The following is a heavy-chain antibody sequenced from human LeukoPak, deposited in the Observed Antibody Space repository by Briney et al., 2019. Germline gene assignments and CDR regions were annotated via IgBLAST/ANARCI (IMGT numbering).Heavy chain of an antibody. CDR2: INHSGST. Sequence: SETLSLTCAVYGGSFSGYYWSWIRQPPGKGLEWIGEINHSGSTNYNPSLKSRVTISVDTSKNQFSLKLSSVTAADTAVYYCARGPPNPRYCSSTSCPYYFDYWGQGTLVTVSS. D-gene: IGHD2-2*01. J-gene: IGHJ4*02. V-gene: IGHV4-34*01. CDR1: GGSFSGYY. CDR3: ARGPPNPRYCSSTSCPYYFDY.